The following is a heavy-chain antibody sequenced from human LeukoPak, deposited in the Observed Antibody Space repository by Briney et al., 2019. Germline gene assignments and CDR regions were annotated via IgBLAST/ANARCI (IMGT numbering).Heavy chain of an antibody. D-gene: IGHD1-26*01. V-gene: IGHV4-4*02. CDR2: IHHRGST. CDR3: ARHKVGSNTFDY. J-gene: IGHJ4*02. Sequence: SETLSLTCAVAGGSINNNNWWSWVRQTPGQGLEWIGEIHHRGSTNYNPSLKGRVTISEDKSNNQFSLRLSSVTAADTAMYYCARHKVGSNTFDYWGQGTLVTVSS. CDR1: GGSINNNNW.